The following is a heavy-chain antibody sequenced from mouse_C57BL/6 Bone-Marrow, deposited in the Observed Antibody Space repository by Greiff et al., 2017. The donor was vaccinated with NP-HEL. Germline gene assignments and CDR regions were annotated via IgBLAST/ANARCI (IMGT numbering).Heavy chain of an antibody. J-gene: IGHJ4*01. CDR3: ARGRLGSNDAMDY. D-gene: IGHD2-12*01. CDR1: GYTFTDYY. V-gene: IGHV1-76*01. Sequence: QVQLKESGAELVRPGASVKLSCKASGYTFTDYYINWVKQRPGQGLEWIARFYPGSGNTYYNEKFKGKATLTAEKSSSTAYMQLSSLTSEDSAVYFCARGRLGSNDAMDYWGQGTSVTVSS. CDR2: FYPGSGNT.